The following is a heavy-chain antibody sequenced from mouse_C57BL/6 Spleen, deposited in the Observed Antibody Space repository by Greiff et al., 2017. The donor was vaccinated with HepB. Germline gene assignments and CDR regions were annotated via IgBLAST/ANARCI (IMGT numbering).Heavy chain of an antibody. V-gene: IGHV5-9-1*02. CDR3: TRAPYYGSSYGFAY. CDR2: ISSGGDYI. D-gene: IGHD1-1*01. J-gene: IGHJ3*01. CDR1: GFTFSSYA. Sequence: EVMLVESGEGLVKPGGSLKLSCAASGFTFSSYAMSWVRQTPEKRLEWVAYISSGGDYIYYADTVKGRFTISRDNARNTLYLQMSSLKSEDTAMYYCTRAPYYGSSYGFAYWGQGTLVTVSA.